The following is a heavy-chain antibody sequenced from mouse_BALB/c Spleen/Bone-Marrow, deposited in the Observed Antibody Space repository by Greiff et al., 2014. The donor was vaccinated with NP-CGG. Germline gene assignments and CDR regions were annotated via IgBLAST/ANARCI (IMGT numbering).Heavy chain of an antibody. J-gene: IGHJ3*01. CDR1: GFNIKDTY. CDR2: IDPANGNT. D-gene: IGHD1-1*01. Sequence: VQLQQSGAELVKPGASVKLSCTASGFNIKDTYMHWVKQRPEQGLEWIGRIDPANGNTKYDPKFQGKATITADTSSNTAYLQLSSLTSEDTAFYYCAAYYYGSSYGFAYRGQGTLVTVSA. CDR3: AAYYYGSSYGFAY. V-gene: IGHV14-3*02.